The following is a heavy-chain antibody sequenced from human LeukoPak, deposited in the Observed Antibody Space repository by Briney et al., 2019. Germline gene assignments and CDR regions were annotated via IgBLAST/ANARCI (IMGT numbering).Heavy chain of an antibody. CDR1: GFTFSSYS. V-gene: IGHV3-21*01. CDR3: ARHHCSSTSCLPGDYYYGMDV. J-gene: IGHJ6*02. D-gene: IGHD2-2*01. Sequence: PGGSLRLSCAASGFTFSSYSMNWVRQAPGKGLEWVSSISSSSSYIYYADSVKGRFTISRDNAKNSLYLQMNSLRAEDTAVYYCARHHCSSTSCLPGDYYYGMDVWGQGTTVTVSS. CDR2: ISSSSSYI.